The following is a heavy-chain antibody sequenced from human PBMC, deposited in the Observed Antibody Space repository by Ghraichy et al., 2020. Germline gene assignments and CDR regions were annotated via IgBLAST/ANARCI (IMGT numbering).Heavy chain of an antibody. CDR2: ISSSSTYI. V-gene: IGHV3-21*01. J-gene: IGHJ6*02. CDR1: GFTFSDYR. D-gene: IGHD6-6*01. CDR3: AREPQQLVLRYYYGMDV. Sequence: GGSLRLSCAASGFTFSDYRMNWVRQAPGKGLEWVSSISSSSTYIHYADSLKGRFTISRDNAKNSLFLQMNSLRAEDTAVYYCAREPQQLVLRYYYGMDVWGQGTTVTVSS.